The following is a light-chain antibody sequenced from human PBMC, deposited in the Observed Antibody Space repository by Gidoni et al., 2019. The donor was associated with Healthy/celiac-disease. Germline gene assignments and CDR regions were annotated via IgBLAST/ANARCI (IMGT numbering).Light chain of an antibody. J-gene: IGKJ5*01. V-gene: IGKV3D-11*02. CDR1: QSVSSY. CDR3: QQRSNWHR. CDR2: DAS. Sequence: EIVLTQSPATLSLSPGERATISCRASQSVSSYLAWYQQKPGQAPRLLIYDASNSATGIPARFSGSGPGTDFTLTISILEPEDFAVYYCQQRSNWHRFXXXTRLEIK.